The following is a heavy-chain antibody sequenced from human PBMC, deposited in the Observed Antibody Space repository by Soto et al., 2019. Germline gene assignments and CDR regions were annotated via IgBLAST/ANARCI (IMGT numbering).Heavy chain of an antibody. J-gene: IGHJ3*02. CDR1: GFTFSSYA. D-gene: IGHD3-10*01. CDR2: ISYDGSNK. Sequence: GGSLRLSCAASGFTFSSYAMHWVRQAPGKGLEWVAIISYDGSNKYYADSVKGRFTISRDNSKNTLYLQMNSLRAEDTAVYYCARGDSGSGSAFNIWGQGTMVTVSS. V-gene: IGHV3-30-3*01. CDR3: ARGDSGSGSAFNI.